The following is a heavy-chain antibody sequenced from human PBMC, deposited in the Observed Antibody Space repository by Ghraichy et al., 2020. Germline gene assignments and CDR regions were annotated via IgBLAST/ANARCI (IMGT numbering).Heavy chain of an antibody. CDR1: GFTFSSYW. V-gene: IGHV3-7*03. CDR3: AREPGTIFGVVIQYYYYGMDV. D-gene: IGHD3-3*01. CDR2: IKQDGSEK. Sequence: GGSLRLSCAASGFTFSSYWMSWVRQAPGKGLEWVANIKQDGSEKYYVDSVKGRFTISRDNAKNSLYLQMNSLRAEDTAVYYCAREPGTIFGVVIQYYYYGMDVWGQGTTVTVSS. J-gene: IGHJ6*02.